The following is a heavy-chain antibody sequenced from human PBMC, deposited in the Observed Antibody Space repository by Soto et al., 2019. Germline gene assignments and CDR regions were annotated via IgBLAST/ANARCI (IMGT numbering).Heavy chain of an antibody. Sequence: GGSLRLSCTVSGFAFNNYGINWVRQAPGKGLEWVSSISKSDYTYYSDSVKGRFAISRDNAKSSVSLQMNTLRVEDTAVYYCAREDSIIIPAVSDFWGRGTLVTVSS. CDR1: GFAFNNYG. D-gene: IGHD2-2*01. CDR2: ISKSDYT. V-gene: IGHV3-21*01. J-gene: IGHJ4*02. CDR3: AREDSIIIPAVSDF.